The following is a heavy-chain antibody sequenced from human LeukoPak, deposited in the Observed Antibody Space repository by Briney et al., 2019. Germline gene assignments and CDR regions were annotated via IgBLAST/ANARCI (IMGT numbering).Heavy chain of an antibody. D-gene: IGHD1-7*01. Sequence: GGSLRLSCVASGFTFSTYATSWVRQAPGKGLEWVSALRGSGGSPYYAESVKGRFTMSRDNSKNTLYLQMDSLTAEDTAVYYCAKGGRITGTMDYWGQGTLVTVSS. CDR2: LRGSGGSP. CDR3: AKGGRITGTMDY. V-gene: IGHV3-23*01. CDR1: GFTFSTYA. J-gene: IGHJ4*02.